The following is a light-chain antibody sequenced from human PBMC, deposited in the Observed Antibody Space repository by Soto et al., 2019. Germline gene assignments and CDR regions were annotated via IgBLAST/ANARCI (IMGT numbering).Light chain of an antibody. V-gene: IGKV3-11*01. J-gene: IGKJ4*01. CDR3: QQRSDWPPLT. CDR1: QSIGTS. Sequence: EIVLTQSPATLSLSPGERATLSCRASQSIGTSLVWYQQKPGQAPRVLIYAASNRATDIPARSSGSGSGTDFTLTISSRDPEDFALYYCQQRSDWPPLTFGGGTKLEIK. CDR2: AAS.